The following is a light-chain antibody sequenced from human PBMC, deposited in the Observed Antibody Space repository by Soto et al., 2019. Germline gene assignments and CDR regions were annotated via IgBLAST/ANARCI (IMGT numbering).Light chain of an antibody. V-gene: IGKV1-39*01. CDR1: QSINTY. CDR3: QQSHNIPYT. J-gene: IGKJ2*01. Sequence: DIQMSQSPSALSASIGDRVNITCRASQSINTYLSWFQQKPGKVPNLLIYGASTLQSEVPSRFSSSGSGIDFTLTISSLQPEDFGTYYCQQSHNIPYTYGQGTRLEIK. CDR2: GAS.